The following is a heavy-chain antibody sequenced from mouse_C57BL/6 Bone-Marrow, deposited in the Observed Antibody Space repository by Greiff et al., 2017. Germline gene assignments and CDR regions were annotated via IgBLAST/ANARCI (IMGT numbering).Heavy chain of an antibody. D-gene: IGHD2-3*01. Sequence: QVQLKESGAELARPGASVKLSCKASGYTITSYGLSWVKQRTGQGLEWIGEIYPRSGNTYYNEKFKGKDTLTADKSSSTAYMELRSLTSEDSAVYLCARRVGWLLSLYYSMDYWGQGTSVTVSS. CDR1: GYTITSYG. J-gene: IGHJ4*01. V-gene: IGHV1-81*01. CDR3: ARRVGWLLSLYYSMDY. CDR2: IYPRSGNT.